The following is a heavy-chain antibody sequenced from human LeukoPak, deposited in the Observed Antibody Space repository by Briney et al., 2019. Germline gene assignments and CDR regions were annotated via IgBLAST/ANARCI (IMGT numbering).Heavy chain of an antibody. J-gene: IGHJ6*03. CDR3: AREGQQWGGYYYYYMDV. Sequence: SETLSLTCTVSGSSISSYYWSWIRQPPGKGLEWIGYIYYSGSTNYNPSLKSRVTISVDTSKNQFSLKLSSVTAADTAVYYCAREGQQWGGYYYYYMDVWGKGTTVTVSS. D-gene: IGHD6-19*01. CDR2: IYYSGST. CDR1: GSSISSYY. V-gene: IGHV4-59*01.